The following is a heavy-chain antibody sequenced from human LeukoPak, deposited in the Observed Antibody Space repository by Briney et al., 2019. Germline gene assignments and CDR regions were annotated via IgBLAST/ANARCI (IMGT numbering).Heavy chain of an antibody. Sequence: GGSLRLSCAASGFTVSSNYMSWVRQAPGKGLEWVSVIYSGGSTYYADSVKGRFTISRDNSKNTLYLQMNSLRAEDTAVYYCARDRENWNYNGYYYYYMDVWGKGTTVTVSS. V-gene: IGHV3-53*01. D-gene: IGHD1-7*01. CDR3: ARDRENWNYNGYYYYYMDV. J-gene: IGHJ6*03. CDR1: GFTVSSNY. CDR2: IYSGGST.